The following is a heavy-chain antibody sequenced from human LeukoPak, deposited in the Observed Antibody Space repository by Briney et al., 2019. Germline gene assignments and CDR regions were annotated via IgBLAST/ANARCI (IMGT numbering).Heavy chain of an antibody. CDR2: IHYSGET. CDR1: GGSISGYY. J-gene: IGHJ4*02. V-gene: IGHV4-59*12. CDR3: ARDLTFDY. Sequence: SETLSLTCTVSGGSISGYYWSWIRQPPGKGLEWIGYIHYSGETNYNPSLSSRVTIAMDTSKNQFSLNLRSVTAADTAVYYCARDLTFDYWGQGDLVTVSS.